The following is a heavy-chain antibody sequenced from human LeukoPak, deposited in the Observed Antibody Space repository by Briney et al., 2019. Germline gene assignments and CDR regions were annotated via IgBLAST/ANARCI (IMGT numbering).Heavy chain of an antibody. CDR3: ARGKGYYDFWSGYYIGAFDI. V-gene: IGHV4-59*12. CDR2: IFYGEST. D-gene: IGHD3-3*01. Sequence: SETLSLTCTVSGGSIDSYYWSWIRQPPGRGLEWIGYIFYGESTNYNPSLKSRLTISVDTSKNQFSLKLSSVTAADTAVYYCARGKGYYDFWSGYYIGAFDIWGQGTMVTVSS. CDR1: GGSIDSYY. J-gene: IGHJ3*02.